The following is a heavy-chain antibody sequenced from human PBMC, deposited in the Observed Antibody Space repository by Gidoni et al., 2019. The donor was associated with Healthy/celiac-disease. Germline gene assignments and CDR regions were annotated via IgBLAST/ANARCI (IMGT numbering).Heavy chain of an antibody. CDR2: ISSSSSYI. Sequence: EVQLVESGGGLVKPGGSLRLSCAASGFTFSSYSRNGVRQAPGKGLEWVSSISSSSSYIYYADSVKGRFTISRDNAKNSLYLQMNSLRAEDTAVYYCAREWGGSYSRDAFDIWGQGTMVTVSS. V-gene: IGHV3-21*01. CDR1: GFTFSSYS. D-gene: IGHD1-26*01. J-gene: IGHJ3*02. CDR3: AREWGGSYSRDAFDI.